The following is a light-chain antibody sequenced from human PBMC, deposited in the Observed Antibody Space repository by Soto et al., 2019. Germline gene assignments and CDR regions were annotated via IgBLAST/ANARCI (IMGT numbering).Light chain of an antibody. J-gene: IGKJ4*01. CDR2: KAS. Sequence: DIQMTQSPSTLSASVGDRFTITCRASQSISSWLAWYQQKPGKATKLLIYKASSLESGVPSRFSGSGSGTGFTLTISSLQPDDFATYYCQQYNSYSLTFGGGTKVEIK. CDR1: QSISSW. CDR3: QQYNSYSLT. V-gene: IGKV1-5*03.